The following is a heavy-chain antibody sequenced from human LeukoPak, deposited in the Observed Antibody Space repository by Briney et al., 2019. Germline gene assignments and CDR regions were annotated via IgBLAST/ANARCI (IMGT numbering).Heavy chain of an antibody. CDR3: AKSLRAISDSGGYYSYFDY. V-gene: IGHV3-23*01. CDR1: GFTFSSYA. J-gene: IGHJ4*02. CDR2: IGGRGGTT. D-gene: IGHD3-22*01. Sequence: GGSLRPSCAASGFTFSSYAMTWVRQAPGKGLEWVSVIGGRGGTTYYADSVKGRFTISRDNSKNTLFLQMNSLRADDTAVYYCAKSLRAISDSGGYYSYFDYWGQGTLVTVSS.